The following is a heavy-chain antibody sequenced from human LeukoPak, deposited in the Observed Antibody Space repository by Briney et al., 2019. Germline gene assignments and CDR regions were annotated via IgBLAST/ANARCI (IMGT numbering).Heavy chain of an antibody. J-gene: IGHJ4*02. CDR3: ARGGQYVLHYDSSGYPPRGH. D-gene: IGHD3-22*01. CDR2: INPNSGGT. CDR1: GYTFTGYY. Sequence: ASVKVSCKASGYTFTGYYMHWVRQAPGQGLEWMGWINPNSGGTNYAQKFQGRVTMTRDTSISTAYMELSRLRSDDTAVYYCARGGQYVLHYDSSGYPPRGHWGQGTLVTVSS. V-gene: IGHV1-2*02.